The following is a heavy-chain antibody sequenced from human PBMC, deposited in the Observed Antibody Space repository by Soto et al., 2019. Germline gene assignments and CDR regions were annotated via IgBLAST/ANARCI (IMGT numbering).Heavy chain of an antibody. J-gene: IGHJ4*02. Sequence: EVQLVESGGGLVQPGGSLGLSGAVSGFIFSDYWMTWVRQAPGKGLEWVATISPEGSEKYYVDSLKGRFTISRDNAKNSLYLQMISLRAEDTALYYCARARIDYWGRGTLITVSS. CDR3: ARARIDY. CDR2: ISPEGSEK. V-gene: IGHV3-7*03. CDR1: GFIFSDYW.